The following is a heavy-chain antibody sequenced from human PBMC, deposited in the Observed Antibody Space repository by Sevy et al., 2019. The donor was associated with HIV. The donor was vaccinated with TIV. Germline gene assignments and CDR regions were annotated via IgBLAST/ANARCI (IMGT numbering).Heavy chain of an antibody. CDR2: IYYSGST. CDR1: VGSISSSSYY. J-gene: IGHJ4*02. V-gene: IGHV4-39*01. Sequence: SETLSLTCTVSVGSISSSSYYWGWIRQPPGKGLEWIGSIYYSGSTYYNPSLKSRVTISVDTSKNQFSLKLSSVTAADTAVYYCARISAAAVLFDYWGQGTLVTVSS. CDR3: ARISAAAVLFDY. D-gene: IGHD6-13*01.